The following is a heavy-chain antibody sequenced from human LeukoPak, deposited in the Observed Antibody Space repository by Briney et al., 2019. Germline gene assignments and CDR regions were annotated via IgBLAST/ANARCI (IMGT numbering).Heavy chain of an antibody. CDR1: GFTFSSYW. D-gene: IGHD6-19*01. V-gene: IGHV3-53*01. J-gene: IGHJ4*02. CDR2: IYSGGST. CDR3: AKDVEQWLVHSIFDY. Sequence: GGSLRLSCAASGFTFSSYWMSWVRQAPGKGLEWVSVIYSGGSTYYADSVKGRFTISRDNSKNTLYLQMNSLRAEDTAVYYCAKDVEQWLVHSIFDYWGQGTLVTVSS.